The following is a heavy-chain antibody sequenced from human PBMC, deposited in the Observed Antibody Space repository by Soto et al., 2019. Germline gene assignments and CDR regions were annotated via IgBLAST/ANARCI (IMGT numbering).Heavy chain of an antibody. CDR3: ESNPLNWSDAEP. CDR2: IYYSGIS. Sequence: AGTXSLTCTFSGFSITSSEYYWAWIRQPPGKGLQFVGTIYYSGISYSNPSLKSRLSMSVETSKNQFSLTMKSVTAADTGVYYCESNPLNWSDAEPWGQGVLVTVSS. V-gene: IGHV4-39*01. CDR1: GFSITSSEYY. J-gene: IGHJ5*02. D-gene: IGHD1-1*01.